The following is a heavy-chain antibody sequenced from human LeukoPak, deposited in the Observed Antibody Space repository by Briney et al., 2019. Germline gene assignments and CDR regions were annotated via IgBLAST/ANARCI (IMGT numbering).Heavy chain of an antibody. CDR1: GFTFNSYD. J-gene: IGHJ6*03. CDR3: AKGSYYCSSSSCPQYYYYMDV. Sequence: GGSLRLSCAASGFTFNSYDMHWVRQAPGKGLEWVAFIRYDGSDKYYADSVKGRLTISRDNSKNTLYLQMSSLRAEDTAVYYCAKGSYYCSSSSCPQYYYYMDVWGKGTTVTVSS. D-gene: IGHD2-2*01. V-gene: IGHV3-30*02. CDR2: IRYDGSDK.